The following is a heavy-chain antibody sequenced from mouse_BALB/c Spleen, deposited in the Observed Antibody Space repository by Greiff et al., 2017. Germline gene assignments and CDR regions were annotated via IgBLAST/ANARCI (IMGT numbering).Heavy chain of an antibody. CDR3: ARQRYDGGVYFDY. D-gene: IGHD2-14*01. Sequence: EVKLLESGGGLVQPGGSLKLSCAASGFTFSSYTMSWVRQTPEKRLEWVAYISNGGGSTYYPDTVKGRFTISRDNAKNTLYLQMSSLKSEDTAMYYCARQRYDGGVYFDYWGQGTTLTVSS. V-gene: IGHV5-12-2*01. J-gene: IGHJ2*01. CDR2: ISNGGGST. CDR1: GFTFSSYT.